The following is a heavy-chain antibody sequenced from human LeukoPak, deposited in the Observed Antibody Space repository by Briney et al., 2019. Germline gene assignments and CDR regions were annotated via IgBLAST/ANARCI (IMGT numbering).Heavy chain of an antibody. CDR3: AKDGGLWVSAHWGDS. CDR2: ISGSGGST. Sequence: GGSLRLSCAASGFTFSSYAMSWVRQAPGKGLEWVSAISGSGGSTYYADSVEGRFTISRDNSKNTLHLQMNSLRAEDTAVYYCAKDGGLWVSAHWGDSWGRGTLVTVSS. D-gene: IGHD7-27*01. V-gene: IGHV3-23*01. CDR1: GFTFSSYA. J-gene: IGHJ4*02.